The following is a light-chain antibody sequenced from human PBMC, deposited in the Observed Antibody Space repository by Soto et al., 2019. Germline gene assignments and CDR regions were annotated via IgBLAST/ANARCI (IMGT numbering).Light chain of an antibody. Sequence: QSVLTQPASVSESPGQSITISCTGSSSDVGGYKYVSWYQQHPGKAPKLLIYDVTNRPSGVSNRFSGSKSGYTASLTISGLQSEDEAAYYCSSYTSFKTLVFGPGTKLTVL. CDR2: DVT. J-gene: IGLJ1*01. V-gene: IGLV2-14*01. CDR1: SSDVGGYKY. CDR3: SSYTSFKTLV.